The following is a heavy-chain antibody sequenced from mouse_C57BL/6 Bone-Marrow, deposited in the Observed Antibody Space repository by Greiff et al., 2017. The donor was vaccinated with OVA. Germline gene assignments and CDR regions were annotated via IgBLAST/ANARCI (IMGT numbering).Heavy chain of an antibody. J-gene: IGHJ1*03. CDR1: GFTFSDYG. CDR2: ISSGSSTI. Sequence: EVKLVESGGGLVKPGGSLKLSCAASGFTFSDYGMHWVRQAPEKGLEWVAYISSGSSTIYYADTMKGRFTITRDKAKNTLFLQITSLRSEDTAMYYCANYYGSSYWYFEVWGTGTTVTVSS. CDR3: ANYYGSSYWYFEV. V-gene: IGHV5-17*01. D-gene: IGHD1-1*01.